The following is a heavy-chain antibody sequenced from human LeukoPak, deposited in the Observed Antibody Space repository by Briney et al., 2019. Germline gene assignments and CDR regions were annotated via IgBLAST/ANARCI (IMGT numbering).Heavy chain of an antibody. CDR3: ARDLHYYVAMDD. V-gene: IGHV3-53*01. D-gene: IGHD3-10*02. CDR1: VFTVNISN. Sequence: QTGGPLTLSCAPSVFTVNISNKSWVRHSPGKGLECVSSIGSDSKLHYSESVKGRFAISRDNAKSMLFLQLNSLRAEDTALYYCARDLHYYVAMDDWGQGTTVTVSS. CDR2: IGSDSKL. J-gene: IGHJ6*02.